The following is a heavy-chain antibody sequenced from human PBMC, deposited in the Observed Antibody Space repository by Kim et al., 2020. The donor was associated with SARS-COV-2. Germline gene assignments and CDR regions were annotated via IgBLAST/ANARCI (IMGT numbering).Heavy chain of an antibody. D-gene: IGHD6-6*01. J-gene: IGHJ4*02. Sequence: TYAQGFTGRFVFSLDTSVSTAYLQISSLKAEDTAVYYCAKVNSRSSFDYWGQGTLVTVSS. CDR3: AKVNSRSSFDY. V-gene: IGHV7-4-1*02.